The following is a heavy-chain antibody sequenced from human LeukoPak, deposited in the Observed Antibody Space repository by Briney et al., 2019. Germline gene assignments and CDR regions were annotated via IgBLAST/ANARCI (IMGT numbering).Heavy chain of an antibody. CDR3: AYRLPTGVDY. Sequence: ESGPTLVKPTETLTLTCSSSDFSLSTTGVCVGWIRQPPGKALEWLALIYWDDDKRYSPSLKSRLTISKDTSKNQLVLTMTNMDPVDTATYYCAYRLPTGVDYWGQGTLVTVSS. V-gene: IGHV2-5*02. CDR2: IYWDDDK. CDR1: DFSLSTTGVC. J-gene: IGHJ4*02. D-gene: IGHD1-14*01.